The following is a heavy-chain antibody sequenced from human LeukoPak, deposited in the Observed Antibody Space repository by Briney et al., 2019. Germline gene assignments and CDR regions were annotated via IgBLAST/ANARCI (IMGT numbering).Heavy chain of an antibody. CDR1: GFTFSSYG. D-gene: IGHD6-19*01. CDR3: AKSKHSSGWYYFDY. Sequence: GGSLRLSCAASGFTFSSYGMHWVRQAPGKGLEWVTVISYDGSNKYYAGSVKGRFTISRDNSKNTLYLQMNGLRAGDTAVYYCAKSKHSSGWYYFDYWGQGTLVTVSS. V-gene: IGHV3-30*18. J-gene: IGHJ4*02. CDR2: ISYDGSNK.